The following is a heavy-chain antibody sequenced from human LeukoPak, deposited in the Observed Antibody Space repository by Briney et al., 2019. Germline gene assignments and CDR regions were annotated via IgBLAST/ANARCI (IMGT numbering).Heavy chain of an antibody. J-gene: IGHJ4*02. D-gene: IGHD7-27*01. Sequence: GGSLRLSCAASGFTFSNYVMSWVRQTPGKGLQWVSSISGSGGGTYYADSVKGRFTISRDNSKNTLYLQMNNLRAEDTAVYYCAKGNWGPLYYFDSWGQGTLVTVSS. V-gene: IGHV3-23*01. CDR2: ISGSGGGT. CDR3: AKGNWGPLYYFDS. CDR1: GFTFSNYV.